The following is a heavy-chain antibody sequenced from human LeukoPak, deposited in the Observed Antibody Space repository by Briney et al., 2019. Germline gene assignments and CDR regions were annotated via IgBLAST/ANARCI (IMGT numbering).Heavy chain of an antibody. CDR3: ARGDYYDSKPFDY. Sequence: GGSLRLSCAASGFTVSSNYMSWVRQAPGKGLEWVSVIYSGGSTYYADSVKGRFTISRDNSKNTLYLQMNSLRAEDTAVYYCARGDYYDSKPFDYWGQGTLVTVSS. CDR2: IYSGGST. CDR1: GFTVSSNY. V-gene: IGHV3-53*01. D-gene: IGHD3-22*01. J-gene: IGHJ4*02.